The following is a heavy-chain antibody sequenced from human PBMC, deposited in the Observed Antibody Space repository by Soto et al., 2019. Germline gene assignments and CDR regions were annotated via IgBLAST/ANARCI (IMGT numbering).Heavy chain of an antibody. CDR2: IDPSDSYT. D-gene: IGHD2-2*01. CDR1: GYSFTSYW. CDR3: ARNGIVVVPAAQTSYYYYGMDV. V-gene: IGHV5-10-1*01. J-gene: IGHJ6*02. Sequence: GESLKISCKGSGYSFTSYWISWVRQMPGKGLEWMGRIDPSDSYTNYSPSFQGHVTISADKSISTAYLQWSSLKASDTAMYYCARNGIVVVPAAQTSYYYYGMDVWGQGTTVTVPS.